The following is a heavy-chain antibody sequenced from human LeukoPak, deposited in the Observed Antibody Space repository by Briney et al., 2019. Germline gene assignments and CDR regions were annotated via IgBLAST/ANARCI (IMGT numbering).Heavy chain of an antibody. CDR3: ARGGANFDY. CDR1: GGSISSSSYY. V-gene: IGHV4-61*05. CDR2: IYYSGST. Sequence: SETLSLTCTVSGGSISSSSYYWGWIRQPPGKGLEWIGYIYYSGSTNYNPSLKSRVTISVDTSKNQFSLKLSSVTAADTAVYYCARGGANFDYWGQGTLVTVSS. J-gene: IGHJ4*02.